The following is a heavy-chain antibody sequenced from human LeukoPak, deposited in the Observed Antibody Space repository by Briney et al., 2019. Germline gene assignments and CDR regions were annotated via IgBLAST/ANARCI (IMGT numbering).Heavy chain of an antibody. CDR2: IYPGDSDT. Sequence: GESLKIFCKGSGYNFTDYWIGWVRQMPGKGLEWMGIIYPGDSDTRYSPSFQGQVTISADKSINTAYLQWSTLKASDTAMYYCARLSPINTIVASSFDYWGQGTLVTVSS. V-gene: IGHV5-51*01. CDR3: ARLSPINTIVASSFDY. D-gene: IGHD3-22*01. J-gene: IGHJ4*02. CDR1: GYNFTDYW.